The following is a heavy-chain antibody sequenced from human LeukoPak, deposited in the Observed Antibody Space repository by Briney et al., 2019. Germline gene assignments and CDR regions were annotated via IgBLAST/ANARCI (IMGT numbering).Heavy chain of an antibody. D-gene: IGHD3-3*01. CDR3: ASFAVLAWHWIDH. Sequence: GRPLRLSYAASGFTFSNYTMHWVRQAPGKGLEWVAVISYDGSDMYYADSVKGRFTISRDNSKSTLYLQMNSLRAEDTAVYYCASFAVLAWHWIDHWGQGTLVIVSS. CDR1: GFTFSNYT. CDR2: ISYDGSDM. V-gene: IGHV3-30*01. J-gene: IGHJ4*02.